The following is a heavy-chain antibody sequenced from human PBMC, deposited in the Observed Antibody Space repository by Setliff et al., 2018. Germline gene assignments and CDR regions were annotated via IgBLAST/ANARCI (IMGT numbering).Heavy chain of an antibody. CDR1: GDSIINYY. D-gene: IGHD2-8*01. V-gene: IGHV4-4*08. Sequence: SETLSLTCTVSGDSIINYYWSWIRQPPGKGLEWIGDIYSSGSTNYNPSLKSRVTISVDTSKNQFSLNLTSVTAADTAVYYCAREGFYCTNGVCYRPFDYWGQGTQVTVSS. CDR3: AREGFYCTNGVCYRPFDY. CDR2: IYSSGST. J-gene: IGHJ4*02.